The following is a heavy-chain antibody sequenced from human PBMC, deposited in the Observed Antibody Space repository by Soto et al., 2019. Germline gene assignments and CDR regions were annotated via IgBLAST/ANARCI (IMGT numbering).Heavy chain of an antibody. CDR2: ISLSGSTI. V-gene: IGHV3-48*03. Sequence: GGSLRLSCAASGFAFSNYEMSWVRQAPGKGLEWVSYISLSGSTIYYADSVKGRFTISRDDAKDSLYLEMDSLRADDTAVYYCARESFSASPNFFDYWGQGTLVTVSS. J-gene: IGHJ4*02. D-gene: IGHD1-26*01. CDR3: ARESFSASPNFFDY. CDR1: GFAFSNYE.